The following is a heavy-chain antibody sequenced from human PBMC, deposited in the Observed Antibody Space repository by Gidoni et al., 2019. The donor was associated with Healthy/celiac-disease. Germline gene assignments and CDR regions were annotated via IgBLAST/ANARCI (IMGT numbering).Heavy chain of an antibody. CDR1: GGSISSYY. CDR2: IYYSGST. D-gene: IGHD2-8*01. Sequence: QVQLQESGPGLVKPSATLSLTCTVSGGSISSYYWSWIRQPPGKGLEWIGYIYYSGSTNSNPSLKRRVTISVEKAKNQFLLELRSGTGADTGGYYWARGLYENDAFDIWGQGTKVTVFS. J-gene: IGHJ3*02. V-gene: IGHV4-59*01. CDR3: ARGLYENDAFDI.